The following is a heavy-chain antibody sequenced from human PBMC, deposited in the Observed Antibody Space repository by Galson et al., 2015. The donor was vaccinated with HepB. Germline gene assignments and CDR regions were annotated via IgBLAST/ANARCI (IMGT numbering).Heavy chain of an antibody. CDR1: GFSLSTRGVS. CDR2: TYWDDDK. CDR3: AHRYCTNGVCQDFDY. D-gene: IGHD2-8*01. J-gene: IGHJ4*02. V-gene: IGHV2-5*02. Sequence: PALVKPTQTLTLTCTFSGFSLSTRGVSVGWIRQPPGKALEWLALTYWDDDKRHSPSLKSRLTITKDTSKNQVVLTTTNMDPVDTATYYCAHRYCTNGVCQDFDYWGQGTLVTVSS.